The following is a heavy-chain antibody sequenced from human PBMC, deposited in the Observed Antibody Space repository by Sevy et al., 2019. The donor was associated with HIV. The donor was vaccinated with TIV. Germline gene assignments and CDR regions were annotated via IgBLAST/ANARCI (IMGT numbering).Heavy chain of an antibody. J-gene: IGHJ4*02. Sequence: GESLKISCAASGFTFSTYSMNWVRQAPGKGLEWVSCISSSSRYIYYADSLKGRFTVSRDNAKNSLYLQMNSLRAEDTAVYYCARVGSSSWVDFDYWGQGTLVTVSS. CDR2: ISSSSRYI. CDR1: GFTFSTYS. D-gene: IGHD6-13*01. V-gene: IGHV3-21*01. CDR3: ARVGSSSWVDFDY.